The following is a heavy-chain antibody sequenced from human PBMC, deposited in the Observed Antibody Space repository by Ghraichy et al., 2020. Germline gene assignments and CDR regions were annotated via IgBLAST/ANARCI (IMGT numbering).Heavy chain of an antibody. CDR3: ARQYYDFWSRDSRDWYFDL. J-gene: IGHJ2*01. CDR1: GGSMNNYY. D-gene: IGHD3-3*01. V-gene: IGHV4-59*01. CDR2: IYYTGSA. Sequence: SETLSLTCTVSGGSMNNYYWTWIRQPPGKGLEWIGNIYYTGSAKDDPSLRSRLIISIDTSRNQFSLQLKSVTTADTAVYYCARQYYDFWSRDSRDWYFDLWGRGTLVTVSS.